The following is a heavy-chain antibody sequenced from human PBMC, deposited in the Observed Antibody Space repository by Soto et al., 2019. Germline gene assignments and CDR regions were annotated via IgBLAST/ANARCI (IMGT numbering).Heavy chain of an antibody. D-gene: IGHD1-26*01. CDR1: GFSLSNARMG. CDR2: IFSNDEK. J-gene: IGHJ4*02. V-gene: IGHV2-26*01. Sequence: QVTLKESGPVLVKPTETLTLTCTVSGFSLSNARMGVSWIRQPPGKALEWLAHIFSNDEKSYSTSLKSRLTITKDTSKSQVVLTMTNMDPVDTATYYWARHGRGVGARPLAYWGQGTLVTVSS. CDR3: ARHGRGVGARPLAY.